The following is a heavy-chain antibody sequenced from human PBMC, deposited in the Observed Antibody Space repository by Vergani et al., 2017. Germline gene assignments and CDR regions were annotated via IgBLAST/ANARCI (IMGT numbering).Heavy chain of an antibody. CDR2: IWYDGSNK. V-gene: IGHV3-33*01. D-gene: IGHD6-19*01. CDR1: GFTFSSYG. CDR3: ARSIEQWLVQEHCGTVDY. J-gene: IGHJ4*02. Sequence: QVQLVESGGGVVQPGRSLRLSCAASGFTFSSYGMHWVRQAPGKGLEWVAVIWYDGSNKYYADSVKGRFTISRDNSKNTLYLQMNSLRAEDTAVYYCARSIEQWLVQEHCGTVDYWGQGTLVTVSS.